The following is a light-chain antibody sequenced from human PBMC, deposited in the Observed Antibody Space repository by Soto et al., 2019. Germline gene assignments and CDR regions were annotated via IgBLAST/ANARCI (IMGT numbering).Light chain of an antibody. CDR3: QQYSDWRGA. V-gene: IGKV3-15*01. CDR1: QSVSIN. J-gene: IGKJ1*01. Sequence: PGERAIVSCRASQSVSINLAWYQQKPGQAPRLLIYGASTRATGIPARFSGSGSGTEFTLTISSLQSEDFATYYCQQYSDWRGAFGPGTKV. CDR2: GAS.